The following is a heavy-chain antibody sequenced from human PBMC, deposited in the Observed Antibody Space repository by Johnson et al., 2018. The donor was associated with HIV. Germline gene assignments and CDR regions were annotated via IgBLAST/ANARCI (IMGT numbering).Heavy chain of an antibody. CDR2: ISCGGRT. D-gene: IGHD3-22*01. J-gene: IGHJ3*02. CDR1: GFSVSTSY. V-gene: IGHV3-66*02. Sequence: VQLVESGGDLVQPGGSLRLSCAASGFSVSTSYMTWVRQAPGKGLAWVSSISCGGRTYYADTVKGRVSSSRDNSKNTVYLQMNRMRHEDTAVYYCAKIRRAYYEDAFDMWGQGTMVTVSS. CDR3: AKIRRAYYEDAFDM.